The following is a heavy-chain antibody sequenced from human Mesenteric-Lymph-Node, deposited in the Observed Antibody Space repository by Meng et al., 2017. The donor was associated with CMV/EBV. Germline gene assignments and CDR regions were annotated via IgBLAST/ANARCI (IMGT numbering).Heavy chain of an antibody. CDR3: ARDHYGGNSGAFDS. CDR1: GYTFIDYY. Sequence: ASVKVSCKASGYTFIDYYLHWVRQAPGQGLEWVGWINSKNGDTNSAQKLQGRVTMTRDTSISTAYMDLSSLRSDDTAEYYCARDHYGGNSGAFDSWGQGTLVTVSS. CDR2: INSKNGDT. J-gene: IGHJ4*02. V-gene: IGHV1-2*02. D-gene: IGHD4-23*01.